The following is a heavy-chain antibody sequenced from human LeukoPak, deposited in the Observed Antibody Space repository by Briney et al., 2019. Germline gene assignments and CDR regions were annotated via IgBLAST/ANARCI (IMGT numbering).Heavy chain of an antibody. J-gene: IGHJ3*02. Sequence: GGSLRLSCAASGFTFSDQYMDWVRQAPGKGLEWVGRTRDKPNTYTTEYAASVKGRFTISRDDSKNSLYLLMNSLKIEDTAIYYCARVVADVFDIWGQGKMVTVSS. CDR3: ARVVADVFDI. D-gene: IGHD2-15*01. V-gene: IGHV3-72*01. CDR2: TRDKPNTYTT. CDR1: GFTFSDQY.